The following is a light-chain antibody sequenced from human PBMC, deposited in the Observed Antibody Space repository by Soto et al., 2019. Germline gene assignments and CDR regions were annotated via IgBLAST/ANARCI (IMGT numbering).Light chain of an antibody. J-gene: IGKJ2*01. CDR2: DAS. V-gene: IGKV1-33*01. Sequence: DIQMTQSPTSLSASVGDRVTITCQASQDIGIFLNWYQQKPGKAPKLLIYDASNLETGVPSRFSGSGSGTDLTFTISNLQPEDIATYYCQQYDNLPFTFGPGAKLDLK. CDR3: QQYDNLPFT. CDR1: QDIGIF.